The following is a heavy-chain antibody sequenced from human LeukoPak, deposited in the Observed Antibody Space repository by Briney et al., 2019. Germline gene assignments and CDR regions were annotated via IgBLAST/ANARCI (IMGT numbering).Heavy chain of an antibody. J-gene: IGHJ3*02. CDR2: ISSSSSYI. V-gene: IGHV3-21*01. D-gene: IGHD4-17*01. Sequence: GGSLRLSCAASGFTFSSYSMNWVRQAPGKGLEWVSSISSSSSYIYYADSVKGRFTISRDNAKNSLYLQMNSLRAEDTAVYCCARVKVTTTSDAFDIWGQGTMVTVSS. CDR1: GFTFSSYS. CDR3: ARVKVTTTSDAFDI.